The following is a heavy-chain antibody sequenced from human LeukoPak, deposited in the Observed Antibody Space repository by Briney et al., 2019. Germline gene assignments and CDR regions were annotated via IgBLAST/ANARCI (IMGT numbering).Heavy chain of an antibody. CDR1: GFTFSDHY. Sequence: PGGSLRLSCAASGFTFSDHYIDWVRQAPGKGLEWVGRSRDKGNRYTTAYAASVRGRFTISRDDSKNSLYLQMNSLKIEDTAVYYCTRLGIAPQDFDYWGQGTLVTVSS. CDR2: SRDKGNRYTT. V-gene: IGHV3-72*01. CDR3: TRLGIAPQDFDY. J-gene: IGHJ4*02. D-gene: IGHD6-13*01.